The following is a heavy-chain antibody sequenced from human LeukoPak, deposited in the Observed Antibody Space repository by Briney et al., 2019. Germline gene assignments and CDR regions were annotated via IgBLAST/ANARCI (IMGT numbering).Heavy chain of an antibody. Sequence: SVKVSCKASGGTFSSYAISWVRQAPGQGLEWMGGIIPILGMANYAQKFQGRVTITADKSTSTAYMELSSLRSEDTAVYYCARLYSSGWTEDAFDIWGQGTMVTVSS. J-gene: IGHJ3*02. V-gene: IGHV1-69*10. D-gene: IGHD3-22*01. CDR3: ARLYSSGWTEDAFDI. CDR1: GGTFSSYA. CDR2: IIPILGMA.